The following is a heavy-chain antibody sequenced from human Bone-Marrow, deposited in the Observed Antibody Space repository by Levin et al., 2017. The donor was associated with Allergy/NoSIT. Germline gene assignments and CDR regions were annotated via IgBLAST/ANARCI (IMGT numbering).Heavy chain of an antibody. V-gene: IGHV3-53*01. CDR1: GFTVSSNY. Sequence: GGSLRLSCAASGFTVSSNYMSWVRQAPGKGLEWVSVIYSGGSTYYADSVKGRFTISRDNSKNTLYLQMNSLRAEDTAVYYCNYEITGGGDFGYWGQGTLVTVSS. CDR2: IYSGGST. D-gene: IGHD1-14*01. J-gene: IGHJ4*02. CDR3: NYEITGGGDFGY.